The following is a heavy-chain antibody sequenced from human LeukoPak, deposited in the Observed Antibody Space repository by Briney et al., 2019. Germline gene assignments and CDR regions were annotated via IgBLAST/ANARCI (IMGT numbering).Heavy chain of an antibody. CDR3: ARGLYSSSLDSFWFDP. V-gene: IGHV4-59*13. Sequence: AETLSLTCTVSVGSIRSYYWSGIRRPPGKGREGGGYFYYSGSTNYNPSLKRRVTISVDTSKTQFSLKLSSVTAADTAVYYCARGLYSSSLDSFWFDPWGQGTLVTVSS. D-gene: IGHD6-6*01. CDR2: FYYSGST. CDR1: VGSIRSYY. J-gene: IGHJ5*02.